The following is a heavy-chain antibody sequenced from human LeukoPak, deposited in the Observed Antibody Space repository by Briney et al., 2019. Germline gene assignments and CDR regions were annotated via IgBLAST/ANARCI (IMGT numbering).Heavy chain of an antibody. CDR2: IYGGGDT. D-gene: IGHD5-18*01. J-gene: IGHJ4*02. CDR3: AKDLLIDTAMAIDY. CDR1: GFTVSSKY. V-gene: IGHV3-53*01. Sequence: GSLRLSCAASGFTVSSKYMSWVRQAPGKGLEWVSVIYGGGDTIYADSVKGRFTISRDNSKNRLYLQMNSLRAEDTAVYYCAKDLLIDTAMAIDYWGQGTLVTVSS.